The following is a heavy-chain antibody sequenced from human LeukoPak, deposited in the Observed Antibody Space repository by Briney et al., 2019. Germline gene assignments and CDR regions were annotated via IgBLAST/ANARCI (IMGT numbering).Heavy chain of an antibody. V-gene: IGHV4-34*01. D-gene: IGHD6-13*01. CDR2: IYYSGST. CDR3: ARHRQGGIYTSSWYGFDY. J-gene: IGHJ4*02. CDR1: GGSFSGYY. Sequence: SETLSLTCAVYGGSFSGYYWSWIRQPPGKGLEWIGSIYYSGSTYYNPSLKSRVTISVDTSKNQFSLKLSSVTAADTAVYYCARHRQGGIYTSSWYGFDYWGQGTLVTVSS.